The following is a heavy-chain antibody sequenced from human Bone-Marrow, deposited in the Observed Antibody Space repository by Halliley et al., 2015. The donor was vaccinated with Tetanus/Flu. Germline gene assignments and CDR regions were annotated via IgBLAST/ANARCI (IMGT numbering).Heavy chain of an antibody. J-gene: IGHJ6*02. V-gene: IGHV3-23*01. CDR2: FSADGDRA. Sequence: LEWVSHFSADGDRAFYGDSVKGRFPISRDNSKNTMYLQMNSLRVEDTAVYYCAKNSFVYGMDVWGRGTTVTVSS. CDR3: AKNSFVYGMDV.